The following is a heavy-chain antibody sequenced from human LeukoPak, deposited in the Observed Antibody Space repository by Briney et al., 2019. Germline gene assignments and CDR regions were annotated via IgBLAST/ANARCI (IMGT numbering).Heavy chain of an antibody. V-gene: IGHV1-18*01. CDR1: GYTFTSYG. CDR2: ISAYNGNT. J-gene: IGHJ6*02. D-gene: IGHD6-13*01. CDR3: ARDTSSSWYSYYYGMDV. Sequence: ASVKVSCKASGYTFTSYGISWVRQAPGQGLEWMGWISAYNGNTNYAQKLQGRVTMTTDTSTSTAYMELRSLRSDDTAVYYCARDTSSSWYSYYYGMDVWGQGTTVTVSS.